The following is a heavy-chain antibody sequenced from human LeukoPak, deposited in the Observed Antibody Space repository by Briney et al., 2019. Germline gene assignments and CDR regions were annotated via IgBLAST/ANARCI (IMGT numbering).Heavy chain of an antibody. CDR1: GFTFSSYW. CDR2: INSDGSST. CDR3: ARVGSGWEKFDY. J-gene: IGHJ4*02. Sequence: GGSLILSCAASGFTFSSYWIHWVRQAPGKGLVWVSRINSDGSSTTYADSVKGRFTVSRDNAKNTVYLQMNSLRAEDTAVYYCARVGSGWEKFDYWGQGTLVTVSS. D-gene: IGHD6-19*01. V-gene: IGHV3-74*01.